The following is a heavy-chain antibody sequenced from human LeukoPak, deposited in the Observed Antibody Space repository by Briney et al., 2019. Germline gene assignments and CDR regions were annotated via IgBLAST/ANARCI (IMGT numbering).Heavy chain of an antibody. V-gene: IGHV1-2*02. CDR2: INPNSGGT. Sequence: ASVKLSCTASGYTFTGYYIHWVRQAPGQGLEWMGWINPNSGGTNYAQKFQGRVTMTRDTSISTAYTELSRLKSDNTAVYYCASRDYYGLGSSWANYYMDVWGKGTTVTVSS. D-gene: IGHD3-10*01. CDR1: GYTFTGYY. CDR3: ASRDYYGLGSSWANYYMDV. J-gene: IGHJ6*03.